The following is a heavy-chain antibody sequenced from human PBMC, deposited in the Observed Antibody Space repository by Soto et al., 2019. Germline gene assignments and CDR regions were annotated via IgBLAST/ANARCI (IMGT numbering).Heavy chain of an antibody. V-gene: IGHV3-30*18. CDR1: GFTFSTYG. Sequence: QVQLVESGGGEVQPGRSLTISCAASGFTFSTYGMHWVRQTPGKGLEWVAVISYDGTNKFYSDSVKGRFTISRDNFKNTLNLQMNRLRADDTAVYSCAKDLQSYGDYDYYCYGMDVWGLGTRVTVSS. CDR3: AKDLQSYGDYDYYCYGMDV. CDR2: ISYDGTNK. J-gene: IGHJ6*02. D-gene: IGHD4-17*01.